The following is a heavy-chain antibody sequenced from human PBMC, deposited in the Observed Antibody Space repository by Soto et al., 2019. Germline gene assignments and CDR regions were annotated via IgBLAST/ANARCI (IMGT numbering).Heavy chain of an antibody. D-gene: IGHD2-2*01. CDR2: IFPDDSDT. CDR3: ARLIGSSSWFDL. Sequence: PGESLKISCKVSGYSFTTNWIAWVRQRPGKGLEWMGSIFPDDSDTRYSPSFQGQVTISGDKAVTTAYLQWSSLKASDSAMYYCARLIGSSSWFDLWGQGALVTVSS. J-gene: IGHJ5*02. V-gene: IGHV5-51*01. CDR1: GYSFTTNW.